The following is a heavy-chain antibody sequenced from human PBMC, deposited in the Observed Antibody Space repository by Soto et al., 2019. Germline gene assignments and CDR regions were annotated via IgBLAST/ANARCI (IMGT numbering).Heavy chain of an antibody. V-gene: IGHV1-69*01. Sequence: QVQLVQSGAEVKGPGSSVKVSCNAFGGTFNNFAFSWVRQAPGQGLEWMGGIIPIFDTANYAQSFQCSVTITADDPTSTVYMELNSLRSGATAIYYCSRDVGFQQHLFVFVTWRQGTLVTVSS. CDR3: SRDVGFQQHLFVFVT. CDR2: IIPIFDTA. D-gene: IGHD6-13*01. CDR1: GGTFNNFA. J-gene: IGHJ1*01.